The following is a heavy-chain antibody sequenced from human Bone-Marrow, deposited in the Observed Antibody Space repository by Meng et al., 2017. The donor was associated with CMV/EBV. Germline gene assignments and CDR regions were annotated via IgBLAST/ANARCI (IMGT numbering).Heavy chain of an antibody. CDR1: GFTFSSYS. Sequence: GESLKISCAASGFTFSSYSMNWVRQAPGRGLEWVSSMSSSSSYIYYADSVKGRFTISRDNAKNSLYLQMNSLRAEDTAVYYCARDKGTALYFHYGMDVWGQGTTVTVSS. J-gene: IGHJ6*02. V-gene: IGHV3-21*01. CDR3: ARDKGTALYFHYGMDV. CDR2: MSSSSSYI. D-gene: IGHD2-8*01.